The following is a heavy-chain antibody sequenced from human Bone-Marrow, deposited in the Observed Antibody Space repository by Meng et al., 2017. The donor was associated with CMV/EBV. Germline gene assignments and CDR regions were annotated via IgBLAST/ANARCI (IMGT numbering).Heavy chain of an antibody. CDR3: ATRRGGVALDY. CDR1: GFTVSSNY. V-gene: IGHV3-66*02. CDR2: IYSVGTT. J-gene: IGHJ4*02. Sequence: LSCAASGFTVSSNYMCWGRQAPGKGLDWVSGIYSVGTTYYGDSVKGRFTISRDNSKNTLYLQMNSLRTEDTAVYYCATRRGGVALDYWGQGTLVTVSS. D-gene: IGHD3-16*01.